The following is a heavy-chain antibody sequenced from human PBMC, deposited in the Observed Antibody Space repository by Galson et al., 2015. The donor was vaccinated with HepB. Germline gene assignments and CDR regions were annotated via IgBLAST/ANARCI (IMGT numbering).Heavy chain of an antibody. CDR2: ISSSSSYI. D-gene: IGHD3-10*01. CDR1: GFTFSSYS. CDR3: ARDPYPGARRGAPDY. J-gene: IGHJ4*02. V-gene: IGHV3-21*01. Sequence: SLSLSCAASGFTFSSYSMNWVRQAPGKGLEWVSSISSSSSYIYYADSVKGRFTISRDNAKNSLYLQMNSLRAEDTAVYYCARDPYPGARRGAPDYWGQRTLVTVSS.